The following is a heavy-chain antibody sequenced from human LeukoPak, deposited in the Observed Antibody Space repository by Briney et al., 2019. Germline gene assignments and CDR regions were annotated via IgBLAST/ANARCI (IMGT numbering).Heavy chain of an antibody. CDR2: IQNDEIDK. D-gene: IGHD4-23*01. CDR1: GFTFATYG. J-gene: IGHJ4*02. CDR3: AKERKLLPFDC. V-gene: IGHV3-30*02. Sequence: PGGSLRLSCAASGFTFATYGMHWVGPPPGKGLEGVAFIQNDEIDKFYADSVRGRFTVSRDNSKNTLYLQMDSLRPEDTAVYYCAKERKLLPFDCWGQGTPVTVSS.